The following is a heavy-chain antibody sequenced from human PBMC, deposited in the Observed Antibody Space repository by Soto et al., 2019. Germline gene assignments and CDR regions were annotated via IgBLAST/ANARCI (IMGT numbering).Heavy chain of an antibody. CDR1: GFTFSNYW. CDR3: ARIFCSGGSCYSYLDY. V-gene: IGHV3-7*03. D-gene: IGHD2-15*01. J-gene: IGHJ4*02. CDR2: INQDGSER. Sequence: GGSLRLSCAASGFTFSNYWTSWVRQAPGEGLEWVANINQDGSERLYVDSVKGRFTISRDNAKNSLYLQMSGLGADDTAVYYCARIFCSGGSCYSYLDYWGQGTLVTVSS.